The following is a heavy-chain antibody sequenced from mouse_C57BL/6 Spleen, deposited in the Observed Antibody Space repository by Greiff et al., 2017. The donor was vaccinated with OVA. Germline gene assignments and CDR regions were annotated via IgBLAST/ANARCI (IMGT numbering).Heavy chain of an antibody. J-gene: IGHJ4*01. CDR2: INPSNGGT. D-gene: IGHD1-1*01. Sequence: QVQLQQSGTELVKPGASVKLSCKASGYTFTSYWMHWVKQRPGQGLEWIGNINPSNGGTNYNEKFKSKATLTVDKSSSTAYMQLSSLTSEDSAVYYCAREVVYYYGSSYGAMDYWGQGTSVTVSS. CDR3: AREVVYYYGSSYGAMDY. CDR1: GYTFTSYW. V-gene: IGHV1-53*01.